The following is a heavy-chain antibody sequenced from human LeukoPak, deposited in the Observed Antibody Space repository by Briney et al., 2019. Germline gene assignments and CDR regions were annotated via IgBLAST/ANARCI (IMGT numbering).Heavy chain of an antibody. J-gene: IGHJ4*02. D-gene: IGHD6-13*01. V-gene: IGHV3-23*01. CDR1: GFTFSSYA. Sequence: GGSLRLSCAASGFTFSSYAMSWVRQAPGKGLEWVPAISGSGGSTYYADSVKGRFTISRDNSKNTLYLQMNSLRAEDAAVYYCAKLSLFSSSWHFDYWGQGTLVTVSS. CDR3: AKLSLFSSSWHFDY. CDR2: ISGSGGST.